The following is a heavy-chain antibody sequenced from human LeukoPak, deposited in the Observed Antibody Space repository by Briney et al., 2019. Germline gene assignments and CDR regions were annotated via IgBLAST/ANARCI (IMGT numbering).Heavy chain of an antibody. V-gene: IGHV3-11*01. CDR2: ISSSGSTI. Sequence: PGGSLRLSCAASGFTFSDYYMSWIRQAPGKGLEGVSYISSSGSTIYYADSVKGRFTISRDNAKNSLYLQMNSLRAEDTAVYYCARDLPIMVRGVTNDYWGQGTLVTVSS. CDR3: ARDLPIMVRGVTNDY. D-gene: IGHD3-10*01. J-gene: IGHJ4*02. CDR1: GFTFSDYY.